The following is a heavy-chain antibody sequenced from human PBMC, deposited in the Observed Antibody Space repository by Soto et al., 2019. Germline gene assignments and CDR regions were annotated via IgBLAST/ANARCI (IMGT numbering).Heavy chain of an antibody. Sequence: PGGSLRLSCAASGFTFSSYSMNWVRQAPGKGLEWVSYISTNSRTIYYSDSVKGRFTISRDNAKNSLYVQMSSLRTEDTAVYYCATAWFSGPYYFDYWGQGTLVTVSS. V-gene: IGHV3-48*01. CDR1: GFTFSSYS. J-gene: IGHJ4*02. CDR3: ATAWFSGPYYFDY. CDR2: ISTNSRTI. D-gene: IGHD1-26*01.